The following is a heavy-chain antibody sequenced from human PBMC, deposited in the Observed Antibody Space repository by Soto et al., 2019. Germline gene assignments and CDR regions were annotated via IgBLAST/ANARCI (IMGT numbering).Heavy chain of an antibody. Sequence: QVQLQESGPGLVKPSQTLSLTCTVSGGSISSGGYFWSWIRQPPGTGLEWIGFIYYSGSTYYNPSIKSRNTISVDTSKNQFSLKLSSVTAADTAVDYCAREGAAPYYYYGKDVWGQGTTVTVYS. CDR2: IYYSGST. D-gene: IGHD6-6*01. CDR1: GGSISSGGYF. J-gene: IGHJ6*02. V-gene: IGHV4-31*03. CDR3: AREGAAPYYYYGKDV.